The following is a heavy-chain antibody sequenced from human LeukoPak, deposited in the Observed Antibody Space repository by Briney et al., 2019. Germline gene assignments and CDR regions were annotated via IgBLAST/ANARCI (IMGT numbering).Heavy chain of an antibody. D-gene: IGHD6-13*01. CDR1: GYTFTGYY. J-gene: IGHJ4*02. CDR2: INPKSGGT. V-gene: IGHV1-2*02. Sequence: ASVKVSCKASGYTFTGYYMHWVRQAPGQGLEWMGWINPKSGGTNYAQKFQGRVTMTRDTSISTAYMELSRLRSDDTAVYYCARALSIAAADQLSHGYWGQGTLVTVSS. CDR3: ARALSIAAADQLSHGY.